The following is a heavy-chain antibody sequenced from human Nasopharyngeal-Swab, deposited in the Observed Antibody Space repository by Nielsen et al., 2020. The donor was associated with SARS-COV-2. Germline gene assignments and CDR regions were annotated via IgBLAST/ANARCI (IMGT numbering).Heavy chain of an antibody. CDR2: IKSKTDGGTT. D-gene: IGHD6-19*01. Sequence: GGSLRLSCAASGFTFSNAWMSWVHQAPGKGLEWVGRIKSKTDGGTTDYAAPVKGRFTISRDDSKNTLYLQMNSLKTEDTAVYYCTTDRSAGTFDYWGQGTLVTVSS. V-gene: IGHV3-15*01. J-gene: IGHJ4*02. CDR3: TTDRSAGTFDY. CDR1: GFTFSNAW.